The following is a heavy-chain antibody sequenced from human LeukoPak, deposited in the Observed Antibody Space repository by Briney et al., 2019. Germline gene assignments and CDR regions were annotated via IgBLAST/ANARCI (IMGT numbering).Heavy chain of an antibody. Sequence: ASVKVSCKASGGTFSSYAISWVRQAPGQGLEWMGGIISIFGTANYAQKFQGRVTITADEATSTAYMELSSLRSEDTAVYYCARAAYYYDSSGYDDYWGQGTLVTVSS. CDR1: GGTFSSYA. J-gene: IGHJ4*02. CDR3: ARAAYYYDSSGYDDY. V-gene: IGHV1-69*13. D-gene: IGHD3-22*01. CDR2: IISIFGTA.